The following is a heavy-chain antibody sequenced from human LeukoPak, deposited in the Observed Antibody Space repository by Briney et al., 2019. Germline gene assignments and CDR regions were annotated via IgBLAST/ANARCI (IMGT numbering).Heavy chain of an antibody. J-gene: IGHJ4*02. CDR2: ISGSGGST. D-gene: IGHD6-19*01. CDR3: ADYSSGWYFFDY. V-gene: IGHV3-23*01. Sequence: GGSLRLSCAASGFTFSSYGMNWVRQAPGKGLEWVSAISGSGGSTYYADSVKGRFTISRDNSKNTLYLQMNSLRAEDTAVYYCADYSSGWYFFDYWGQGTLVTVSS. CDR1: GFTFSSYG.